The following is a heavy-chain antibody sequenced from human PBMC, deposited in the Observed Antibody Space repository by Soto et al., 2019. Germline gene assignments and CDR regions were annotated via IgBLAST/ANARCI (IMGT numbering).Heavy chain of an antibody. CDR2: ISYDGTEE. CDR3: AKGRFDVVTISPFDH. D-gene: IGHD3-3*02. V-gene: IGHV3-30*18. Sequence: GSLRLSCAASGXTFSSFWMHWVRQAPGKGLEWVAVISYDGTEEKYADSVKGRATVSRDNSKNTVYLQMNRLRGYDSAIYYCAKGRFDVVTISPFDHWGQGTLGTVSS. CDR1: GXTFSSFW. J-gene: IGHJ4*01.